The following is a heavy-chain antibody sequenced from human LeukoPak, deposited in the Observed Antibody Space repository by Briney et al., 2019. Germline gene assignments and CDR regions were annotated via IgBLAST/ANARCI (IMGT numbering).Heavy chain of an antibody. CDR2: IYPGDSDT. CDR3: ARRRYHDSSGYYPFDC. V-gene: IGHV5-51*01. J-gene: IGHJ4*02. CDR1: GYSFSNYW. Sequence: GESLQISCKGSGYSFSNYWIAWVRQMPGKGLEWMGIIYPGDSDTRYSPSFQGQVTISADKSISTAYLQWSSLKASDTAMYYCARRRYHDSSGYYPFDCWGQGTLVTVSS. D-gene: IGHD3-22*01.